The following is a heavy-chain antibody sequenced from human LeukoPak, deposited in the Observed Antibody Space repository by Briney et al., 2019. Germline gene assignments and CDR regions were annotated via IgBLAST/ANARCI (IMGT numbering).Heavy chain of an antibody. V-gene: IGHV4-39*01. CDR3: ARRAHYYDSSGYLY. Sequence: SETLSLTCTVSGGSISSSSYYWGWIRQPPGKGLEGIGGIYYSGSTYYNPALKSRVTISVDTSKNPFSLKLSSVTAADTAVYYCARRAHYYDSSGYLYWGQGTLVTVSS. J-gene: IGHJ4*02. CDR1: GGSISSSSYY. CDR2: IYYSGST. D-gene: IGHD3-22*01.